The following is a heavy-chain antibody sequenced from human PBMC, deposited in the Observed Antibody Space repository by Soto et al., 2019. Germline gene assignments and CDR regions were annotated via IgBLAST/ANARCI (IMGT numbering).Heavy chain of an antibody. CDR2: LSGSGGHT. CDR1: GCTFSNFP. CDR3: AKYVHLEFLDYFNF. J-gene: IGHJ4*02. Sequence: WVTLRLSCAASGCTFSNFPMCWVRPAPGKGLEWVSSLSGSGGHTYYADSVKGRFTISRDNSKNSLYLQMNCLTAEDTAIYYCAKYVHLEFLDYFNFWGQGTLVTVSS. D-gene: IGHD1-1*01. V-gene: IGHV3-23*01.